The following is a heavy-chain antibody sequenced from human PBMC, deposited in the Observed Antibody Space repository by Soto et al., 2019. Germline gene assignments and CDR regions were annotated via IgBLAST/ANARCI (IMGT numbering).Heavy chain of an antibody. D-gene: IGHD5-12*01. J-gene: IGHJ4*02. V-gene: IGHV3-48*02. CDR1: GFTFSSYN. Sequence: EVQLVESGGGLVQPGGSLRLSCAASGFTFSSYNMNWVRQAPGKGLEWVSYISSSSSTIYYADSVKGRFTISRDNAKNSLYLQMNSLRDEDTAVYYCARDLGYGYPTWPYFDYWGQGTLVTVSS. CDR2: ISSSSSTI. CDR3: ARDLGYGYPTWPYFDY.